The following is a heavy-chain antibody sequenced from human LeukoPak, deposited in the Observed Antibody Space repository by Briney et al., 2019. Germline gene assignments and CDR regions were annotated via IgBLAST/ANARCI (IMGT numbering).Heavy chain of an antibody. CDR3: AKDPFITTHLYYFDY. CDR2: ISSSGSTI. Sequence: GGSLRLSCAASGFTFSDYYMSWIRQAPGKGLEWVSYISSSGSTIYYADSVKGRFTISRDNAKNSLYLQMNSLRAEDTAVYYCAKDPFITTHLYYFDYWGQGTLVTVSS. V-gene: IGHV3-11*01. CDR1: GFTFSDYY. J-gene: IGHJ4*02. D-gene: IGHD3-3*01.